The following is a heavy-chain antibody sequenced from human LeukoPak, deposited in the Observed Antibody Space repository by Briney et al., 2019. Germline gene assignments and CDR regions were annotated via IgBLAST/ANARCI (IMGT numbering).Heavy chain of an antibody. D-gene: IGHD5-12*01. J-gene: IGHJ4*02. CDR3: ARDRYSGVY. V-gene: IGHV3-11*01. CDR2: ISSSGSTI. Sequence: GGSLRLSCAASGFTFSDYYMSWIRQAQGKGLEWVSYISSSGSTISYADSVKGRFTVSRDNAKNSLYLQMNSLRAEDTAIYYCARDRYSGVYWGQGTLVTVSS. CDR1: GFTFSDYY.